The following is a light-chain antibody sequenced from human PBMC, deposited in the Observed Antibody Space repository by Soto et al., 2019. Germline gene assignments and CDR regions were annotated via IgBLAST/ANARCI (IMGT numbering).Light chain of an antibody. V-gene: IGKV1-39*01. J-gene: IGKJ2*01. CDR2: AAS. Sequence: DIQMTQSPSSLSASVGDRVTITCRASQSISSYLNWYQQKPGKAPKLLIYAASSLQSGVPSRFSGSGSGTDFTLTISSLQPEDFATYYWQQSDSTPYTFGQGTKLESK. CDR1: QSISSY. CDR3: QQSDSTPYT.